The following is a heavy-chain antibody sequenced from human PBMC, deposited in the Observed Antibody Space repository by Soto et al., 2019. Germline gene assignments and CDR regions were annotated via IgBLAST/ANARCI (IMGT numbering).Heavy chain of an antibody. CDR2: IDPSDSQT. Sequence: GEPLKISCKGSGYSFAGYWITWVRQKPGKGCEWMGRIDPSDSQTYYSPSFRGHVTISVTKSITTVFLQWSSLRASDTAMYYCARQRYDADTGPNFQYYFDSWGQGTPVTVSS. V-gene: IGHV5-10-1*01. D-gene: IGHD5-18*01. CDR3: ARQRYDADTGPNFQYYFDS. CDR1: GYSFAGYW. J-gene: IGHJ4*02.